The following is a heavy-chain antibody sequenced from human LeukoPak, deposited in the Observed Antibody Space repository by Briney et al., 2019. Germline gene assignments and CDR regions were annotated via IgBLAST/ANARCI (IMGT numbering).Heavy chain of an antibody. V-gene: IGHV3-21*01. J-gene: IGHJ4*02. CDR3: ARILYGDNHYFDY. D-gene: IGHD4-17*01. Sequence: PGGSLRLSCAASGFAFSSYSMNWVRQAPGKGLEWVSSISSSSSYIYYADSVKGRFTISRDNAKNSLYLQMNSLRAEDTAVYYCARILYGDNHYFDYWGQGTLVTVSS. CDR2: ISSSSSYI. CDR1: GFAFSSYS.